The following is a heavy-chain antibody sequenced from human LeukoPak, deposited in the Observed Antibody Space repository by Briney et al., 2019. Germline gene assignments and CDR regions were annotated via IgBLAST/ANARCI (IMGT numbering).Heavy chain of an antibody. D-gene: IGHD2-2*01. V-gene: IGHV1-69*05. Sequence: ASVKVSCKASGGTFSSYAISWVRQAPGQGLEWMGGIIPIFGTANYAQKFQGRVTITTDESTSTAYMELSSLRSEDTAVYYCARGGVWCGSTSCKGFDPWGQGTLVTVSS. CDR2: IIPIFGTA. CDR1: GGTFSSYA. CDR3: ARGGVWCGSTSCKGFDP. J-gene: IGHJ5*02.